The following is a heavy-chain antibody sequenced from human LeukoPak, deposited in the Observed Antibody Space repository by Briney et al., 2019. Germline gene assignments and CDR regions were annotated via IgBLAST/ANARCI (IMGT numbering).Heavy chain of an antibody. CDR3: ARDGYDFWSGYYVNWFDP. CDR2: MNPNSGNT. V-gene: IGHV1-8*01. J-gene: IGHJ5*02. CDR1: GYTFISYD. Sequence: ASVKVSCKASGYTFISYDINWVRQATGQGLEWMGWMNPNSGNTGYAQKFQGRVTMTRNTSISTAYMELSSLRSEDTAVYYCARDGYDFWSGYYVNWFDPWGQGTLVTVSS. D-gene: IGHD3-3*01.